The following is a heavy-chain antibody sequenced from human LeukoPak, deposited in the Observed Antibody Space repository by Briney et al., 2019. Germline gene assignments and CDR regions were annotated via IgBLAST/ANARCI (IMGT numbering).Heavy chain of an antibody. CDR2: IKQDGSEK. CDR1: GFTFSSYW. CDR3: ARNSGANVYTYSFQY. J-gene: IGHJ4*02. D-gene: IGHD1-26*01. V-gene: IGHV3-7*05. Sequence: GGSLRLSCAASGFTFSSYWMSWVRQAPGKGLAWVANIKQDGSEKYYVDSVKGRFTISRDNAKNALYLQMNSLRVEDTAFYYCARNSGANVYTYSFQYWGRGTLVTVSS.